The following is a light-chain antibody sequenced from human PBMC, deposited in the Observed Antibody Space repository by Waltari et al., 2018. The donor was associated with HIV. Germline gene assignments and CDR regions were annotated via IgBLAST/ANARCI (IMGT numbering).Light chain of an antibody. J-gene: IGLJ3*02. CDR2: RTN. CDR3: AAWDDSLSGCV. Sequence: QSVLTKPPSASGTPGQRVTISCSGSSSNIGSNYVYWYQQLQGTAPNPLIYRTNQRPSGVPDRFSGSKSGTSASLAISGLRSEDEADYYCAAWDDSLSGCVFGGGTKLTVL. V-gene: IGLV1-47*01. CDR1: SSNIGSNY.